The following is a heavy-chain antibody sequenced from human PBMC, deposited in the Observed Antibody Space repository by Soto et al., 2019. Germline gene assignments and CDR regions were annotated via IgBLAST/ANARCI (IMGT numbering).Heavy chain of an antibody. CDR2: IIPVFGTP. CDR3: ARGDATKIVVTTYYAMDV. V-gene: IGHV1-69*12. CDR1: GGSLSNYG. Sequence: QVLLVQSGAEVKKPGSSVKVSCKASGGSLSNYGISWVRQAPGQGLEWMGAIIPVFGTPNYAQKFQDRVTITADESTTTVYMEVRRLTSEDTAVYYCARGDATKIVVTTYYAMDVWGQGTTVTVSS. D-gene: IGHD3-22*01. J-gene: IGHJ6*02.